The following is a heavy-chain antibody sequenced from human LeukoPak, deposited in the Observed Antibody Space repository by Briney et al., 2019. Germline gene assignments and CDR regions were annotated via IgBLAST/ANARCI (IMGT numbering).Heavy chain of an antibody. D-gene: IGHD6-13*01. Sequence: GESLKISCKVSGYSFTTYWIGWVRQTPGKGLECLGIIYPGDSDTRYSPSFRGQVTISADKSISTAYLQWSSLEASDTAIYYCARSPRAAGDFDYWGQGTLVTVSS. CDR1: GYSFTTYW. CDR3: ARSPRAAGDFDY. CDR2: IYPGDSDT. J-gene: IGHJ4*02. V-gene: IGHV5-51*01.